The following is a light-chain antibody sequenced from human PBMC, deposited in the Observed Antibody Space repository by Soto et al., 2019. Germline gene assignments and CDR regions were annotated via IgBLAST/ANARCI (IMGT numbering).Light chain of an antibody. V-gene: IGKV3-20*01. CDR3: QQYLITPWT. CDR2: GAS. Sequence: EIVFTQSPGTLSLSPGEGDTLSCRASQSVTNNFLAWYQQIPGQAPRLLIYGASNRATGIPDKFSGSGSGTDFTLTIGRLEPEDFAVYYCQQYLITPWTFGQGTKVDIK. J-gene: IGKJ1*01. CDR1: QSVTNNF.